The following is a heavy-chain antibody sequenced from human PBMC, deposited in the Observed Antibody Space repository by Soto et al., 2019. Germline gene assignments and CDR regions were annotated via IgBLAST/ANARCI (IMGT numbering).Heavy chain of an antibody. CDR1: GFTFSSYG. D-gene: IGHD1-26*01. Sequence: PGGSLRLSCAASGFTFSSYGMHWVRQAPGKGLEWVAVISYDGSNKYYADSVKGRFTISRDNSKNTPYLQMNSLRAEDTAVYYCAKDSGSGSYPSETPYWGQGTLVTVSS. CDR2: ISYDGSNK. CDR3: AKDSGSGSYPSETPY. V-gene: IGHV3-30*18. J-gene: IGHJ4*02.